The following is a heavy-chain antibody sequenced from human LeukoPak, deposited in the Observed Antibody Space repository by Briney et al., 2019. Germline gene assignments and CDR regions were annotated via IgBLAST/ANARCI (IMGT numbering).Heavy chain of an antibody. CDR3: ARDLSGYSYGFDY. V-gene: IGHV3-21*01. Sequence: GGSLRLSCAASGFTFSSYSMNWVRQAPGKGLEGVSSISSSSSYIYYADSVKGRFTISRDNAKNSLYLQMNSLRAEDTAVYYCARDLSGYSYGFDYWGQGTLVTVSS. D-gene: IGHD5-18*01. J-gene: IGHJ4*02. CDR1: GFTFSSYS. CDR2: ISSSSSYI.